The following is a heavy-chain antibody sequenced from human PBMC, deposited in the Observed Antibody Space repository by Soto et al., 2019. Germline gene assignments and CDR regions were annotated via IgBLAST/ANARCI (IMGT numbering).Heavy chain of an antibody. CDR3: ARRTGSSTYYFDY. CDR1: GGSISSSIYY. CDR2: IVYSGPT. D-gene: IGHD6-6*01. V-gene: IGHV4-39*02. Sequence: TLSHTCTVTGGSISSSIYYWGWIRKPPERGLEWIGIIVYSGPTYYTPSLKSRLTMSVDTSKNHFSLNLSSVTSADTAVYYCARRTGSSTYYFDYWGQGALVTVSS. J-gene: IGHJ4*02.